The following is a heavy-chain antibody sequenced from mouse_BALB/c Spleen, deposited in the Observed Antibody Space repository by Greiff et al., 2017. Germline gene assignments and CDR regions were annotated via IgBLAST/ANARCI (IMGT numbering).Heavy chain of an antibody. Sequence: VQLQQSGPELVKPGASMKISCKASGYSFTGYTMNWVKQSHGKNLEWIGLINPYNGGTSYNQKFKGKATLTVDKSSSTAYMELLSLTSEDSAVYYCARRGSFYGNYEDYYAMDYWGQGTSVTVSS. V-gene: IGHV1-18*01. D-gene: IGHD2-1*01. CDR2: INPYNGGT. J-gene: IGHJ4*01. CDR1: GYSFTGYT. CDR3: ARRGSFYGNYEDYYAMDY.